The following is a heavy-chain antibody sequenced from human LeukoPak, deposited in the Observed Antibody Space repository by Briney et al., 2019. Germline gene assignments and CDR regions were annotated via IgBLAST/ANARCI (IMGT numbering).Heavy chain of an antibody. J-gene: IGHJ6*03. V-gene: IGHV3-11*01. D-gene: IGHD2-15*01. CDR1: GFTFSDYY. Sequence: GGSLRLSCAASGFTFSDYYMSWIRQGPGKGLEWVSYISSSGSTICYADSVKGRFTISRDNAKNSLYLQMNSLRAEDTAVYYCASPRVSYSYYYYMDVWGKGTTVTVSS. CDR3: ASPRVSYSYYYYMDV. CDR2: ISSSGSTI.